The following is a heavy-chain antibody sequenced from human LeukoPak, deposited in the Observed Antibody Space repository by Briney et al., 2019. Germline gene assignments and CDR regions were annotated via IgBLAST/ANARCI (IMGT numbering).Heavy chain of an antibody. CDR1: GFTFDDYA. CDR3: ARSERDSSGWYDDYYFDY. D-gene: IGHD6-19*01. CDR2: ISWNSGSI. J-gene: IGHJ4*02. Sequence: GGSLRLSCAASGFTFDDYAMHWVRQAPGKGLEWVSGISWNSGSIGYADSVKGRFTISRDNAKNSLYLQMNSLRAEDTAVYYCARSERDSSGWYDDYYFDYWGQGTLVTVSS. V-gene: IGHV3-9*01.